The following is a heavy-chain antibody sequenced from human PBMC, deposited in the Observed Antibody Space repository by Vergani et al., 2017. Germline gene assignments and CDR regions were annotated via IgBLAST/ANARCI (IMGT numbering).Heavy chain of an antibody. Sequence: QAQLQQWGAGLLKPSETLSLTCAIYGGSFNDYLWTWIRQPPGQGLEWIGEIRHDGITHYSPSLKSRVTISIETSTHQFSLILRSVTAADTAVYYCAREGYGTIGGCFTLLDVWGQGALVTVSS. CDR3: AREGYGTIGGCFTLLDV. D-gene: IGHD2-8*01. V-gene: IGHV4-34*01. CDR2: IRHDGIT. CDR1: GGSFNDYL. J-gene: IGHJ4*02.